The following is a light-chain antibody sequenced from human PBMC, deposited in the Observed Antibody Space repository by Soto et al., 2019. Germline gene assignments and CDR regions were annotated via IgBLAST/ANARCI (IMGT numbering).Light chain of an antibody. CDR1: SSNIGAGYD. Sequence: QSVLTQPPSVSGAPGQRVAICCTGSSSNIGAGYDVHWYQKLPGTAPKLLIYANNNRPSGVPDRFSGSKSGTSASLAITGLQAEDEADYYCQSYDTSLSVVFGGGTKLTVL. CDR3: QSYDTSLSVV. CDR2: ANN. V-gene: IGLV1-40*01. J-gene: IGLJ2*01.